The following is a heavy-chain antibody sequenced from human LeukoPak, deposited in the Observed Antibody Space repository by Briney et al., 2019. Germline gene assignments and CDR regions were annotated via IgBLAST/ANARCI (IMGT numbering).Heavy chain of an antibody. V-gene: IGHV1-69*04. J-gene: IGHJ6*02. Sequence: SVKVSCKASGATFNNYVITWVRQAPGQGLEWMGMIIPSLDIVNYAQTFQDRVTITADKSTSTAYMKLRSLRSEDTAVYYCARGFGGSSGSSDYYGMDVWGQGTTVTVSS. CDR1: GATFNNYV. CDR2: IIPSLDIV. D-gene: IGHD3-22*01. CDR3: ARGFGGSSGSSDYYGMDV.